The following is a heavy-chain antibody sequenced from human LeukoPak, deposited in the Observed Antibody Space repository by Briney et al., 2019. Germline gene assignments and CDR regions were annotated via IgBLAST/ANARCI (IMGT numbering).Heavy chain of an antibody. D-gene: IGHD6-13*01. V-gene: IGHV4-34*01. CDR2: INHSGST. J-gene: IGHJ5*02. Sequence: PSETLSLTCAVYGGSFSGYYWSWIRQPPGKGLEWIGEINHSGSTNYNPSLKSRVTISVDTSKNQFPLKLSSVTAADTAVYYCAIQKAAAGNNWFDPWGQGTLVTVSS. CDR3: AIQKAAAGNNWFDP. CDR1: GGSFSGYY.